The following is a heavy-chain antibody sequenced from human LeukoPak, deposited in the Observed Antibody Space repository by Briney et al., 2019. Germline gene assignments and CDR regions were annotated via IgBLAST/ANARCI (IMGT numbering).Heavy chain of an antibody. J-gene: IGHJ3*02. CDR2: IHTDSGNP. Sequence: ASVKVSCKASGYSFNSQGMNWVRQAPGQGLEWMGWIHTDSGNPTYAQGFTGRFVFSLDSSVSTAYLQISNLMPEDTAKYYCAREILRFDIWGQGTMVTVSS. CDR3: AREILRFDI. V-gene: IGHV7-4-1*02. CDR1: GYSFNSQG.